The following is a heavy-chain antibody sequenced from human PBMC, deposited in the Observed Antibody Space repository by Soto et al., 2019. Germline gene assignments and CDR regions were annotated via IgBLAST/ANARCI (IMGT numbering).Heavy chain of an antibody. D-gene: IGHD6-6*01. Sequence: ASVKVSCKASGGTFSSYAISWVRQAPGQGLEWMGGIIPIFGTANYAQKFQGRVTITADESTSTAYMELSSLRSEDTAVYYCARSMYSTSAQLYYGMDVWGQGTTVTVSS. CDR2: IIPIFGTA. CDR1: GGTFSSYA. CDR3: ARSMYSTSAQLYYGMDV. J-gene: IGHJ6*02. V-gene: IGHV1-69*13.